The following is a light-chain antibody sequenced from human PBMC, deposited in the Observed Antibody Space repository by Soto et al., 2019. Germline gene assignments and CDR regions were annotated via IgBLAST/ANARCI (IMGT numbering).Light chain of an antibody. CDR2: AVS. V-gene: IGKV3-20*01. CDR1: RTVDSTY. J-gene: IGKJ1*01. CDR3: QQYVGSSRT. Sequence: EIVLTQSPGTLSLSPGERATLSCTASRTVDSTYLAWYQQKPGQAPRLLIYAVSDRATGIPDRFSGSGSGTDFTLTISRLEPEDFAVYYCQQYVGSSRTFGQGTKVDI.